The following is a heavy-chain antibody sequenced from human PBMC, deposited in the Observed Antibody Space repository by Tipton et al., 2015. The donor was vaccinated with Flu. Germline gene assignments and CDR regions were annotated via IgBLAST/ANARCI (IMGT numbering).Heavy chain of an antibody. D-gene: IGHD3-10*01. J-gene: IGHJ4*02. CDR3: ARGSGSGTYVNFDY. CDR2: VYSSGST. CDR1: GGSISSYY. V-gene: IGHV4-4*07. Sequence: TLSLTCTVSGGSISSYYWSWIRQPAGKGLEWIGRVYSSGSTNYSPSFKSRVTMSIDTSKNQFSLKLNSVTAADTAVYYCARGSGSGTYVNFDYWGQGTQVTVSS.